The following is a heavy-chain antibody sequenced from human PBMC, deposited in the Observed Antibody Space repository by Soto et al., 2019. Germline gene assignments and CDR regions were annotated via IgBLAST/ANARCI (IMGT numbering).Heavy chain of an antibody. CDR2: IIPIVGTA. J-gene: IGHJ4*02. CDR3: ARGSSVRPTSSQLAC. V-gene: IGHV1-69*13. CDR1: GGTFNIYA. D-gene: IGHD2-2*01. Sequence: AVKVSCKASGGTFNIYAISWVRQAPGQGLEWMGGIIPIVGTANYAQNFQGRLTIVADEATSTVYMELSRLRSEDTAVYFCARGSSVRPTSSQLACWEQVTPVSVSS.